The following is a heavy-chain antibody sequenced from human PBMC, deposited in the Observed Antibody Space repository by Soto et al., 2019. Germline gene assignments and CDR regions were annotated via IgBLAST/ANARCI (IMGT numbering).Heavy chain of an antibody. Sequence: EVQLVESGGGLVKPGGSLRLARAASGFTFSDAWMSWVRQAPGKGLECVGRMKSKNDGGTIEYAAPVKGRFTISRDDSKNTLYVEMNSLKTEDTAVYYCTTGGGYWGQGTLVTVSS. CDR3: TTGGGY. D-gene: IGHD3-16*01. CDR1: GFTFSDAW. CDR2: MKSKNDGGTI. J-gene: IGHJ4*02. V-gene: IGHV3-15*01.